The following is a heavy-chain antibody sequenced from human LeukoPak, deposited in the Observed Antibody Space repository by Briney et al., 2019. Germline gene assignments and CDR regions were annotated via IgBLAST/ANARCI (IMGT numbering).Heavy chain of an antibody. V-gene: IGHV4-31*03. D-gene: IGHD3-22*01. J-gene: IGHJ4*02. Sequence: SQTLSLTCTVSGGSISRGGYYWTWNPQHPGKGLEWIGYIYHSGSTYYNPSLKSRVTLSVDTSRSQFALNLSSVTAADTAVYYCARGRYYYDSRGYYKQYYFDYWGQGTLVTVSS. CDR2: IYHSGST. CDR3: ARGRYYYDSRGYYKQYYFDY. CDR1: GGSISRGGYY.